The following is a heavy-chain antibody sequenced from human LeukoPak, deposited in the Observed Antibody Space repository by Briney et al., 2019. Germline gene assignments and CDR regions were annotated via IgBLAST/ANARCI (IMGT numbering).Heavy chain of an antibody. V-gene: IGHV1-69*13. CDR3: ARDLSRGEDGYNHYGMDV. D-gene: IGHD3-16*01. CDR2: IIPIFGTA. CDR1: GGTFSSYA. J-gene: IGHJ6*02. Sequence: SVKVSCKASGGTFSSYAISWVRQAPGQGLEWMGGIIPIFGTANYAQKFQGRVTITADESTSTAYMELSSLRSEDTAVYYCARDLSRGEDGYNHYGMDVWGQGTTVTVSS.